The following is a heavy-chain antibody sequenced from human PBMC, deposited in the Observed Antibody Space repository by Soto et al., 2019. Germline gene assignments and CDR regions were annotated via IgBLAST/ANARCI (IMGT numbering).Heavy chain of an antibody. V-gene: IGHV4-34*01. CDR2: INHSGST. CDR1: GGSISGYY. D-gene: IGHD6-13*01. CDR3: ARGLRAAAGKGGYYGMDV. J-gene: IGHJ6*02. Sequence: SETLSLTCTVSGGSISGYYWSWIRQPPGKGLEWIGEINHSGSTNYNPSLKSRVTISVDTSKNQFSLKLSSVTAADTAVYYCARGLRAAAGKGGYYGMDVWGQATTVTVSS.